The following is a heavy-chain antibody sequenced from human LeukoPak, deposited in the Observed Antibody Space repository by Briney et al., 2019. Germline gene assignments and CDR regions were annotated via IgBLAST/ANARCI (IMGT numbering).Heavy chain of an antibody. CDR2: IYYSGST. CDR1: GDSISCSSYY. CDR3: ARLYYDSSGYYQICYFDY. D-gene: IGHD3-22*01. V-gene: IGHV4-39*01. J-gene: IGHJ4*02. Sequence: SETLSLTCTVSGDSISCSSYYWGWIRQPPGKGLEWIGSIYYSGSTYYNPSLKSRVTISVDTSKNQFSLNLSSVTAADTAVYYCARLYYDSSGYYQICYFDYWGQGTLVTVSS.